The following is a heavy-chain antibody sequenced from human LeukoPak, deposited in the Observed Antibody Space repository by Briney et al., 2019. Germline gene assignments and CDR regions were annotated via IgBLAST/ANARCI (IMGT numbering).Heavy chain of an antibody. CDR3: AREITMVRGVVN. J-gene: IGHJ4*02. D-gene: IGHD3-10*01. Sequence: SETLSLTCTVSGGSISSYYWSWIRQPAGKGLEWIGRIYTSGSTKYNPSLKSRGTMSVDTSKNQFSLKLSSVTAADTAVYYCAREITMVRGVVNWGQGTLVTVSS. V-gene: IGHV4-4*07. CDR2: IYTSGST. CDR1: GGSISSYY.